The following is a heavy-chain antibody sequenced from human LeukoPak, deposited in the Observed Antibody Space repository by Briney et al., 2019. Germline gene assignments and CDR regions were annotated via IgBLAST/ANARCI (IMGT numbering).Heavy chain of an antibody. CDR2: ISAGSNYI. CDR3: ARAVGGSGYYYGMDV. Sequence: GGSLRLSCAASGFTFSDYSMNWVRQAPGKGLEWVSSISAGSNYIYYGDSVKGRFTISRDNAKNSMYLQMNSLRAEDTAVYYCARAVGGSGYYYGMDVWGQGATVTVSS. D-gene: IGHD2-15*01. CDR1: GFTFSDYS. V-gene: IGHV3-21*01. J-gene: IGHJ6*02.